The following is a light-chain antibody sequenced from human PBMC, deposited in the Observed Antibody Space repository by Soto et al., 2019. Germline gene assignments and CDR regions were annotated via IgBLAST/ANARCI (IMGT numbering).Light chain of an antibody. CDR2: EAS. CDR1: STDFVSYNR. V-gene: IGLV2-18*01. Sequence: QSVLAHPPSVSGPPGQSVTISCTGTSTDFVSYNRVSWYQQPPGTAPKLIIYEASNRPSGVPDCFSGSKSGNTASLTISGLQAADEADYYCSLYTSENTYVFGTGTKVTVL. J-gene: IGLJ1*01. CDR3: SLYTSENTYV.